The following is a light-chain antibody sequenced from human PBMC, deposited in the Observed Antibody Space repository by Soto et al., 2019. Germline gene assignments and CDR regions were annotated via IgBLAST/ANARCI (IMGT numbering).Light chain of an antibody. CDR1: QSVSSN. CDR3: QQYNNWPFT. Sequence: EIVLTQSPGTLSFSPGERATLSCRASQSVSSNLAWYQQKPGQAPRLLIYGASTRATGIPARFSGSGSGTEFTLTISSLQSEDFAVYYCQQYNNWPFTFGPGTKVDIK. J-gene: IGKJ3*01. V-gene: IGKV3-15*01. CDR2: GAS.